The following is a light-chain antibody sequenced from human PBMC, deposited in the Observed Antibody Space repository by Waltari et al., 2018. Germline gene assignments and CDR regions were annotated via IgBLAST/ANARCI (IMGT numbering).Light chain of an antibody. Sequence: QSALTHTASVSGSPGQSPTIPCTGTTRDACTYNYFSWYQQPPGKAPRLLIYDVSYRPSGISDRFSGSKSGNVASLTISGLQAEDEADYYCSSFTGTSTLFGTGTEVTVL. V-gene: IGLV2-14*03. CDR2: DVS. CDR3: SSFTGTSTL. J-gene: IGLJ1*01. CDR1: TRDACTYNY.